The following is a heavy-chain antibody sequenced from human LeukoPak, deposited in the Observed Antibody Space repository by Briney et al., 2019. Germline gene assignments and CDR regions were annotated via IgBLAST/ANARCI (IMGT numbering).Heavy chain of an antibody. Sequence: GGSLRLSCAASGFSFSSYEMSWVRQAPGKGLEWVSYIGSGGSAKYYAESVKGRFTISRDNAKNSLYLQMNSLRAEDTAVYYCARVLFRFGAYVGYWGQGTLVTVSS. CDR3: ARVLFRFGAYVGY. CDR2: IGSGGSAK. V-gene: IGHV3-48*03. CDR1: GFSFSSYE. D-gene: IGHD5-12*01. J-gene: IGHJ4*02.